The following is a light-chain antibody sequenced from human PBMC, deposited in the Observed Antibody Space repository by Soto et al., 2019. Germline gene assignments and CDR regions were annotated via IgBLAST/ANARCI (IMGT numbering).Light chain of an antibody. CDR1: QDISHY. J-gene: IGKJ4*01. CDR3: QQYDLLPPGLT. CDR2: DVS. Sequence: DLQMTQSPSSLSASVGDRVTITCQANQDISHYLTWYQHKPGQAPKLLIYDVSNLEAGVPSRFRGSGSGTDFTVTISSLQPEDIASYYCQQYDLLPPGLTFGGGTKVDLK. V-gene: IGKV1-33*01.